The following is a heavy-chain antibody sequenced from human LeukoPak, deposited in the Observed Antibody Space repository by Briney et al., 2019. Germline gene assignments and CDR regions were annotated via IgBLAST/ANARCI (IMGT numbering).Heavy chain of an antibody. CDR1: GYTFTGYY. V-gene: IGHV1-2*02. J-gene: IGHJ5*02. CDR2: VNPNSGGT. D-gene: IGHD5-18*01. Sequence: ASVKVSCKASGYTFTGYYMHWVRQAPGQGLEWMGWVNPNSGGTNYAQKFQGRVTMTRDTSISTAYMELSRLRSDDTAVYYCARGGYSYGYYWFDPWGQGTLVTVSS. CDR3: ARGGYSYGYYWFDP.